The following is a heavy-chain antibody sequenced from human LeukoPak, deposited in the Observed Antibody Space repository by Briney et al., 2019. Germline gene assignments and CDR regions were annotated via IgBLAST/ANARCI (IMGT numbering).Heavy chain of an antibody. V-gene: IGHV4-59*01. CDR1: GGSISSYY. CDR3: ARGAFSGIAAADDY. J-gene: IGHJ4*02. D-gene: IGHD6-13*01. CDR2: IYYSGST. Sequence: SETLSLTCTVSGGSISSYYWSWIRQPPGKGLEWIGYIYYSGSTNYNPSLKSRVTISVDTSKNQFSLKLSSVTAADTAVYYCARGAFSGIAAADDYWGQGTLVTVSS.